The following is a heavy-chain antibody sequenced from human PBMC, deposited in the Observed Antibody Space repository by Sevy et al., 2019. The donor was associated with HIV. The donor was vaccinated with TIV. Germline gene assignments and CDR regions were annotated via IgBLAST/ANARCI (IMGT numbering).Heavy chain of an antibody. CDR2: ISYDGSNK. Sequence: GGSLRLSCAASGFTFSSYGMHWVRQAPGKGLEWVAVISYDGSNKYYADSVKGRFTISRDNSKNTLYLQMNSLRAEDTAVYYCAKQGGSDADFDYWGQGTLVTVSS. V-gene: IGHV3-30*18. CDR1: GFTFSSYG. CDR3: AKQGGSDADFDY. J-gene: IGHJ4*02. D-gene: IGHD2-15*01.